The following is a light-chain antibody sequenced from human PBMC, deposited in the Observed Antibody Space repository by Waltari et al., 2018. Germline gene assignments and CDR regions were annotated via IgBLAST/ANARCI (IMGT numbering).Light chain of an antibody. Sequence: EIVSTQSPGTLSLSPGERATLSCRASPTVRTTYLAWYKQKHGQAPTLLIYDTSSRATGVPARFSGSGSGTDFSLTISSLEPEDFAVYYCQQYDISPLTFGGGTKVETK. CDR1: PTVRTTY. J-gene: IGKJ4*01. V-gene: IGKV3-20*01. CDR3: QQYDISPLT. CDR2: DTS.